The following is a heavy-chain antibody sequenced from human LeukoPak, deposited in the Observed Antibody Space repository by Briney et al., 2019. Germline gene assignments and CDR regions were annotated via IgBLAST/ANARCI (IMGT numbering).Heavy chain of an antibody. D-gene: IGHD3-22*01. V-gene: IGHV4-30-4*08. CDR3: ARGDVYYDSSGYYRPPDAFDI. CDR1: GGSISSGDYY. CDR2: IYYSGST. Sequence: PSQTLSLTCIVSGGSISSGDYYWSWIRQPPGKGLEWIGYIYYSGSTYYNPSLKSRVTISVGTSKNQFSLKLSSVTAADTAVYYCARGDVYYDSSGYYRPPDAFDIWGQGTMVTVSS. J-gene: IGHJ3*02.